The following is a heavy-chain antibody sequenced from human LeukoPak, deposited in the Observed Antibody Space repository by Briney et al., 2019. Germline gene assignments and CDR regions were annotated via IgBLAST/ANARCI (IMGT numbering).Heavy chain of an antibody. CDR1: GYTLTELS. CDR2: FDPEDGET. CDR3: ATLDYYGPGSLTFDY. J-gene: IGHJ4*02. D-gene: IGHD3-10*01. Sequence: ASVKVSCKVSGYTLTELSMHWVRQAPGKGLEWMGGFDPEDGETIYAQKFQGRVTMTEDTSTDTAYMELSSLRSEDTAVYYCATLDYYGPGSLTFDYWGQGTLVTVSS. V-gene: IGHV1-24*01.